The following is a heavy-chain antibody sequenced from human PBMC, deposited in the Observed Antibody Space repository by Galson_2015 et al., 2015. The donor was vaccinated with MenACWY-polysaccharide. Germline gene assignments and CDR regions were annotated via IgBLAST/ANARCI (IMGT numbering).Heavy chain of an antibody. CDR1: GFRINPYY. Sequence: SLRLACAASGFRINPYYMSWVRQAPGRGLEWVSSISNSGSETQYTVSVRGRFTIPRDIAQNSLFLQMNSLGVEDTAIYYCAKDFHNYGMDVWGHGTTVIVSS. CDR2: ISNSGSET. D-gene: IGHD3-3*01. J-gene: IGHJ6*02. CDR3: AKDFHNYGMDV. V-gene: IGHV3-21*01.